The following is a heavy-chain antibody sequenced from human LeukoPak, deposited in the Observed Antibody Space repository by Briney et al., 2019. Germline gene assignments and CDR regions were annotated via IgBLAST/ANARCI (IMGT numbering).Heavy chain of an antibody. V-gene: IGHV3-33*01. CDR1: GFIFSSYG. D-gene: IGHD3-22*01. CDR3: ARDTFYSSGVYGLDV. Sequence: GRSLRLSCAASGFIFSSYGMHWVRQAPGKGLEWVAVIYYDGSNKYCADSVRGRFTISRDNSKNTLFLQMSSLRAEDTAVYYCARDTFYSSGVYGLDVWGQGITVTVSS. J-gene: IGHJ6*02. CDR2: IYYDGSNK.